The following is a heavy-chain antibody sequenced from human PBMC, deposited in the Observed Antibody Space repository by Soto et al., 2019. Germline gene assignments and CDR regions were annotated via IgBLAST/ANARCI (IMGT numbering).Heavy chain of an antibody. D-gene: IGHD1-20*01. CDR3: ARERGYTWHAGQNNWFDP. CDR2: IYYSGNT. J-gene: IGHJ5*02. Sequence: PSETLSLTCTVPGDSISSYYWSWIRQPPGKGLEWIGYIYYSGNTNYNPPLKSRVTISVDMSKSQFSLKLNSVTAADTAVYYCARERGYTWHAGQNNWFDPWGQGTPVTVSS. CDR1: GDSISSYY. V-gene: IGHV4-59*01.